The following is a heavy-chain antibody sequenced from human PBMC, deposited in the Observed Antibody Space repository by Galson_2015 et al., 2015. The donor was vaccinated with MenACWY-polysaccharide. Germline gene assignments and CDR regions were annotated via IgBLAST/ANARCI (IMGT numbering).Heavy chain of an antibody. V-gene: IGHV5-51*01. CDR2: IYPGDSDT. J-gene: IGHJ6*02. Sequence: QSGAEVKKPGESQKISCEGSGYSFTSYWIAWVRQMPGKGLEWMGIIYPGDSDTRYSPSFQGQVTISADKSISTAYLQWSSLKSSDTAMDYCARNNYAGLRGYYYGMDVWGQGTTVTVSS. D-gene: IGHD5-12*01. CDR3: ARNNYAGLRGYYYGMDV. CDR1: GYSFTSYW.